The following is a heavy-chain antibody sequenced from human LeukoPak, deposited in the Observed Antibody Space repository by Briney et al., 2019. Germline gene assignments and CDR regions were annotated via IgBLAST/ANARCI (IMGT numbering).Heavy chain of an antibody. Sequence: GGSLRLSCAASGFTFSSYWMHWVRQAPGKGLVWVSRINSDGSSTSYADSVKGRFTISRDNAKNTLYLQMNSLRAEDTAVYCCVGIRAQTKFDPWGQGTLVTVSS. J-gene: IGHJ5*02. CDR1: GFTFSSYW. CDR3: VGIRAQTKFDP. CDR2: INSDGSST. V-gene: IGHV3-74*01.